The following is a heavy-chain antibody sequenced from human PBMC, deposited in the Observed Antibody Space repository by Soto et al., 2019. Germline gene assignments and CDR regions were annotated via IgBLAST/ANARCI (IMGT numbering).Heavy chain of an antibody. CDR3: ARGSAHCTNGVCYYYYYGMDV. J-gene: IGHJ6*02. Sequence: SGGSLRLSCAASGFTFSSYGMHWVRQAPGKGLEWVAVIWYDGSNKYYADSVKGRFTISRDNSKNTLYLQMNSLRAEDTAVYYCARGSAHCTNGVCYYYYYGMDVWGQGTTVTVSS. CDR2: IWYDGSNK. V-gene: IGHV3-33*01. CDR1: GFTFSSYG. D-gene: IGHD2-8*01.